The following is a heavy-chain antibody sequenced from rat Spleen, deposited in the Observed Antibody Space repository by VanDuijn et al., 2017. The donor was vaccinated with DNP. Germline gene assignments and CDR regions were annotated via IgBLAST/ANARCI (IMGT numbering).Heavy chain of an antibody. CDR1: GFTFSNHG. Sequence: EVQLVESGGGLVQPGRSLKLSCAVSGFTFSNHGMAWVRQAPTKGLEWVASISSGGDITDYRDSVNGRFTISRDDAKNTQYLQMDSLRYEDTATYYCARQEEYSSYVYGFAYWGRGTLVTVSS. V-gene: IGHV5S13*01. J-gene: IGHJ3*01. CDR3: ARQEEYSSYVYGFAY. D-gene: IGHD1-2*01. CDR2: ISSGGDIT.